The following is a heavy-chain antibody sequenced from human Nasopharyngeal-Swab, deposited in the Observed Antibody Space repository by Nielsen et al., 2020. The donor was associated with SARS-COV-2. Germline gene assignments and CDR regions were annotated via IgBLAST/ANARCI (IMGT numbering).Heavy chain of an antibody. CDR1: GFTFDDYA. D-gene: IGHD4-11*01. CDR3: AKDRSSADYTGGIDY. J-gene: IGHJ4*02. CDR2: INWNSNHI. Sequence: SLKISCAASGFTFDDYAMHLVRQAPGKGLEWVSGINWNSNHIGYADSMKGRFTISRDNAKNSLYLQMNSLRAEYTALYYCAKDRSSADYTGGIDYWGQGTLVTVYS. V-gene: IGHV3-9*01.